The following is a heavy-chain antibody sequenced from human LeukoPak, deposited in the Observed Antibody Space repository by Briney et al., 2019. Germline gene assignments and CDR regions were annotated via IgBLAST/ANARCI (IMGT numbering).Heavy chain of an antibody. D-gene: IGHD3-10*01. V-gene: IGHV1-46*01. J-gene: IGHJ3*02. CDR3: VRVKYYYYGSGSYFHTPDAFDI. CDR1: GYTFTRYY. CDR2: INPSGGST. Sequence: ASVKVSCTASGYTFTRYYMHWVRQAPGQGLEWMGIINPSGGSTSYAQKFQGRVTMTRDTSTSTVYMEMSSLRSEDTAVYYCVRVKYYYYGSGSYFHTPDAFDIWGQGTLVTVSS.